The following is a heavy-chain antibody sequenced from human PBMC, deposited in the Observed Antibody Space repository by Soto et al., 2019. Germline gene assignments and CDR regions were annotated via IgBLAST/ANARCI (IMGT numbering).Heavy chain of an antibody. CDR1: GITFSSYW. D-gene: IGHD5-12*01. V-gene: IGHV3-74*02. CDR2: VKTDGST. CDR3: ARGIRGHYAFDV. Sequence: EVQLEESGGDLVQPGGSLRLYCAASGITFSSYWMHWVRQAPGKGLVWVSRVKTDGSTYYADSVKGRFTIFRDNAENTLYLQKSSLTVEDTAVYYCARGIRGHYAFDVWGQGTMVTVSS. J-gene: IGHJ3*01.